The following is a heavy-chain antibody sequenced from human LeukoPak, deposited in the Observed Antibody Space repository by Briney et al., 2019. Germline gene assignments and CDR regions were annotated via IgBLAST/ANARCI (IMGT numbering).Heavy chain of an antibody. CDR2: TSWNSGSI. CDR3: AKGDGDTAMVDY. D-gene: IGHD5-18*01. V-gene: IGHV3-9*01. CDR1: GFTFDDYA. J-gene: IGHJ4*02. Sequence: PGGSLGLSCAASGFTFDDYAMHWVRQAPGKGLGWVSGTSWNSGSIGYADSVKGRFTISRDNAKNSLYLQMNSLRAEDTALYYCAKGDGDTAMVDYWGQGTLVTVSS.